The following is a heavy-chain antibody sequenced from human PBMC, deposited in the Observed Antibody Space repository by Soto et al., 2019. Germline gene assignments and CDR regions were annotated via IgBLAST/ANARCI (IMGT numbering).Heavy chain of an antibody. J-gene: IGHJ6*03. V-gene: IGHV5-51*01. CDR1: GYSFTSYW. CDR2: IYPGDSDT. Sequence: PGESLKISCKGSGYSFTSYWIGWVRQMPGKGLEWMGIIYPGDSDTRYSPSFQGQVTISADKSISTAYLQWSSLKASDTAMYYCARTTSRLYYYMDVWGKGTTVTVSS. CDR3: ARTTSRLYYYMDV.